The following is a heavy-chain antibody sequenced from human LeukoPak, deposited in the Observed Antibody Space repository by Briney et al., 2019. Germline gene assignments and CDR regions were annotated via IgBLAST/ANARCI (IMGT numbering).Heavy chain of an antibody. CDR1: GFTFTNYA. J-gene: IGHJ3*02. CDR2: IYSGGST. Sequence: GGCLRLSCAAAGFTFTNYAMSWVRQAPGKGLEWVSLIYSGGSTYYADSVKGRFTISRDNSKNTLYLQMNSLRAEDTAVYYCARDEQLDDAFDIWGQGTMVTVSS. CDR3: ARDEQLDDAFDI. V-gene: IGHV3-66*01. D-gene: IGHD6-13*01.